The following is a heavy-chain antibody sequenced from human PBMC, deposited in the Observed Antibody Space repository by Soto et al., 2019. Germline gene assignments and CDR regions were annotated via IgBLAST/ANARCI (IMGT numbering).Heavy chain of an antibody. CDR1: GGTFSSYA. V-gene: IGHV1-69*13. CDR3: ATRALVGATEYYFDY. D-gene: IGHD1-26*01. CDR2: IIPIFGTA. J-gene: IGHJ4*02. Sequence: GASVKVSCKASGGTFSSYAIRWVRQAHGQGLEWMGGIIPIFGTANYAQKFQGRVTITADESTSTAYMELSSLRSEDTAVYYCATRALVGATEYYFDYWGQGTLVTVSS.